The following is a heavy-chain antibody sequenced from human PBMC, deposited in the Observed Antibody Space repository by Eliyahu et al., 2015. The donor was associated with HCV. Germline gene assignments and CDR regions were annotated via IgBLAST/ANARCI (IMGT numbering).Heavy chain of an antibody. Sequence: LEWMGWINPNSGGTNYAQKFQGWVTMTRDTSISTAYMEAGRLRSDDTAVYYCARDASEMATTLELGDWGQGTLVTVSS. J-gene: IGHJ4*02. V-gene: IGHV1-2*04. CDR2: INPNSGGT. CDR3: ARDASEMATTLELGD. D-gene: IGHD5-24*01.